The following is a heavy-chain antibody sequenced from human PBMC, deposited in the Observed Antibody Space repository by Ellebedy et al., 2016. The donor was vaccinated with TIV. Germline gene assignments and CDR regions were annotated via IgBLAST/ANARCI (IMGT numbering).Heavy chain of an antibody. CDR1: GFTFDDYT. J-gene: IGHJ6*02. V-gene: IGHV3-43*01. CDR3: AKDGGIVVVPAANPRVSGMDV. D-gene: IGHD2-2*01. Sequence: GGSLRLXXAASGFTFDDYTMHWVRQAPGKGLEWVSLISWDGGSTYYADSVKGRFTISRDNSKNSLYLQMNSLRTEDTALYYCAKDGGIVVVPAANPRVSGMDVWGQGTTVTVSS. CDR2: ISWDGGST.